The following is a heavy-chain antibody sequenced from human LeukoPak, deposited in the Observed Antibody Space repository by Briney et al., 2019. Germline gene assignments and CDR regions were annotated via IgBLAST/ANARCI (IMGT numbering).Heavy chain of an antibody. CDR2: INHSGST. Sequence: SETLSLTCAVYGGSFSGYYWSWIRQPPGKGLEWIGEINHSGSTNYNPSLKSRVTISVDTSKNQFSLKLSSVTAADTAVYYCAGPGDPYSSGWRYYYYYMDVWGKGTTVTVSS. CDR1: GGSFSGYY. J-gene: IGHJ6*03. CDR3: AGPGDPYSSGWRYYYYYMDV. V-gene: IGHV4-34*01. D-gene: IGHD6-19*01.